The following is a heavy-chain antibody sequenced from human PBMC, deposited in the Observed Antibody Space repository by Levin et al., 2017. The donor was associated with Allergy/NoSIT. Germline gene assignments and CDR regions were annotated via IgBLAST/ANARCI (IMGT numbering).Heavy chain of an antibody. V-gene: IGHV3-74*01. CDR3: ARGDSGGHSSSRLWGGTPSSYYYGMDV. Sequence: GGSLRLSCAASGFTFSSYWMHWVRQAPGKGLVWVSRINSDGSSTSYADSVKGRFTISRDNAKNTLYLQMNSLRAEDTAVYYCARGDSGGHSSSRLWGGTPSSYYYGMDVWGQGTTVTVSS. CDR2: INSDGSST. CDR1: GFTFSSYW. J-gene: IGHJ6*02. D-gene: IGHD6-6*01.